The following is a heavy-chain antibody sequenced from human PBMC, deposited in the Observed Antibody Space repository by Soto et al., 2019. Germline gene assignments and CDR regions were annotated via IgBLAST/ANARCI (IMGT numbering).Heavy chain of an antibody. CDR2: IYYSGST. Sequence: QLQLQESGPGLVKPSETLSLTCTVSGGSISSSSYYWGWIRQPPGKGLEWIGSIYYSGSTYYNPSLKSRVTISVDTSKNQFSLKLSSVTAADTAVYYCAAEQQLVPEGVWGQGTTVTVSS. V-gene: IGHV4-39*01. D-gene: IGHD6-13*01. J-gene: IGHJ6*02. CDR3: AAEQQLVPEGV. CDR1: GGSISSSSYY.